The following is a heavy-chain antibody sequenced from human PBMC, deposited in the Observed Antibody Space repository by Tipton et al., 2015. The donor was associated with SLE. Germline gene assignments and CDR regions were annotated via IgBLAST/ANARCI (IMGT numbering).Heavy chain of an antibody. J-gene: IGHJ4*02. CDR3: ARESSSGWYDFDY. Sequence: TLSLTCTVSGGSISSSSYYWGWIRQPPGKGLEWIGSIYYSGSTYYNPSLKSRVTISVDTSKNQFSLKLSSVTAADTAVYYCARESSSGWYDFDYWGQGTLVTVSS. CDR2: IYYSGST. V-gene: IGHV4-39*07. D-gene: IGHD6-19*01. CDR1: GGSISSSSYY.